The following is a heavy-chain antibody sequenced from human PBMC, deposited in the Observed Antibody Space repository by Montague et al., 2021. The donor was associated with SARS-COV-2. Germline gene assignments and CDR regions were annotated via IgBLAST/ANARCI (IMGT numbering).Heavy chain of an antibody. J-gene: IGHJ2*01. CDR3: AREYRIEVLQTSGYFGL. D-gene: IGHD6-13*01. CDR1: GGSTSSYY. V-gene: IGHV4-59*12. CDR2: IYHSGST. Sequence: SETLSLTCTVSGGSTSSYYWSWIRQPPGKGLEWIGYIYHSGSTKYNPSLKSRVSISVDTSKNQFSLRLSSVTAADTVVYYCAREYRIEVLQTSGYFGLWGQGTLVTVSS.